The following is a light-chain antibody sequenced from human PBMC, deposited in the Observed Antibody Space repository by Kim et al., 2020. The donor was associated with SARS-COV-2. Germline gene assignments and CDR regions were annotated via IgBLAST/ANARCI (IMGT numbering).Light chain of an antibody. J-gene: IGLJ3*02. Sequence: VALGQTVRITCQGASLRSYYATWYQQKPGQAPILVIYGKNNRPSGIPDRFAGSSSGNTASLTITETQAGDEADYYCNSRDSNDNVVFGGGTQLTVL. CDR1: SLRSYY. CDR3: NSRDSNDNVV. V-gene: IGLV3-19*01. CDR2: GKN.